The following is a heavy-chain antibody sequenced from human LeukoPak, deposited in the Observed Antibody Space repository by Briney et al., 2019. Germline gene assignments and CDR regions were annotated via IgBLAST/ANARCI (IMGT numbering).Heavy chain of an antibody. CDR2: INPNSGGT. J-gene: IGHJ4*02. CDR1: GYIFTAYY. D-gene: IGHD5-24*01. V-gene: IGHV1-2*02. CDR3: ARDGGDDYNRNYFDY. Sequence: ASVKVSCKASGYIFTAYYMHWVRQAPGQGLEWMGWINPNSGGTNYAQKFQGRVTMTRDTSISTASMELSRLGSDDTAVYYCARDGGDDYNRNYFDYWGQGTLVTVSS.